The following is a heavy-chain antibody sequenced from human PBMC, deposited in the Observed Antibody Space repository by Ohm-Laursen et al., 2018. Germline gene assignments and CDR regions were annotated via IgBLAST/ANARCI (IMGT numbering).Heavy chain of an antibody. CDR1: GFTFDDYA. Sequence: SLRLSCAASGFTFDDYAMHWVRQAPGKGLEWVSSINDSGGDTYYADSVKGRFTISRDNSKNTLYLQMNSLRADDTAVYYCAKHRSATWVHKRFDYWGQGTPVTVSS. D-gene: IGHD5-12*01. CDR3: AKHRSATWVHKRFDY. CDR2: INDSGGDT. V-gene: IGHV3-23*01. J-gene: IGHJ4*02.